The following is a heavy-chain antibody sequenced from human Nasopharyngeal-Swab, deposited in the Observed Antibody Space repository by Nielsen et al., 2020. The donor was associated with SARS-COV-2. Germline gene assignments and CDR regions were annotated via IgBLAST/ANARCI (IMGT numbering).Heavy chain of an antibody. D-gene: IGHD2-2*01. Sequence: SETLSLTCTVSGGSIGSSDYYWGWIRQPPGKRLEWIGSIYNTGSTYYNPSLKSRVTISVDTSRNQFSLKLRSVTAADTAVYYCARERVGGFTYFDYWGQGTLVTVSS. J-gene: IGHJ4*02. CDR1: GGSIGSSDYY. CDR2: IYNTGST. CDR3: ARERVGGFTYFDY. V-gene: IGHV4-39*07.